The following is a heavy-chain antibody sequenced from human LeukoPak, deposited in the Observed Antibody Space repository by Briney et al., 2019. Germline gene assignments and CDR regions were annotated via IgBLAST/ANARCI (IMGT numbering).Heavy chain of an antibody. CDR1: GGTFSSYA. Sequence: SVKVSCKASGGTFSSYAISWVRQAPGQGLEGMGGIIPIFGTANYAQKFQGRVTITADKSTSTAYMELSSLRSEDTAVYYCARGGSPYSSSWPDYWGQGTLVTVSS. CDR3: ARGGSPYSSSWPDY. D-gene: IGHD6-13*01. CDR2: IIPIFGTA. J-gene: IGHJ4*02. V-gene: IGHV1-69*06.